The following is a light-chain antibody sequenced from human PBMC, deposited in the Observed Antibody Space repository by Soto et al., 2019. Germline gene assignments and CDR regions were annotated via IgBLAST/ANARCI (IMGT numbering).Light chain of an antibody. V-gene: IGLV1-51*01. J-gene: IGLJ1*01. CDR1: SSNIGGNS. CDR2: DDN. Sequence: QSVLTQPPSVSAAPGQKVTISRSGSSSNIGGNSVSWYQQLPGTAPKLLIYDDNKRPSGIPDRFSGSKAGASATLGITGFQTGDEADDHCGSWDSSLSAYVFGTGTKVGVL. CDR3: GSWDSSLSAYV.